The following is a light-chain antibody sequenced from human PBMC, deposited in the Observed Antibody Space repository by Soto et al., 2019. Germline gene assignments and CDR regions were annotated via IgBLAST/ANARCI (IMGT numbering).Light chain of an antibody. Sequence: IVLTQSPGSLSLSLGERATLSCRASQSVSNNYVAWYQQTPGQAPRLIIYGATKRATGLPDCFSSSGCREYFPLTISRLAPEDSAVYYCQQYGSSGTFGQGTKVDIK. CDR3: QQYGSSGT. CDR1: QSVSNNY. J-gene: IGKJ1*01. V-gene: IGKV3-20*01. CDR2: GAT.